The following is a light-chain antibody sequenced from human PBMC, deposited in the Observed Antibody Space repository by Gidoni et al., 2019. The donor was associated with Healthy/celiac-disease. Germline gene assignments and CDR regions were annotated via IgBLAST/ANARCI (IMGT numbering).Light chain of an antibody. V-gene: IGKV1-33*01. CDR2: DAS. CDR1: KDISNY. CDR3: QQDDKLPLT. Sequence: DIPLTQSPSSLSASVGDRVTITCQASKDISNYLNWYQKKPGKAPKLLLYDASNLETGVPSRFSGSGSGTDFTFTISILQPEDIETYYCQQDDKLPLTFGGGTKVEIK. J-gene: IGKJ4*01.